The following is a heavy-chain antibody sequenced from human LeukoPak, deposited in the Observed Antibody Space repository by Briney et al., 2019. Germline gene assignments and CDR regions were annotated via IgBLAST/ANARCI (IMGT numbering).Heavy chain of an antibody. CDR2: ISSGSSYI. V-gene: IGHV3-21*01. CDR3: ARVGGGSYSSDF. D-gene: IGHD1-26*01. Sequence: GGSLRLSCAASGFTFSTYTMNWVRQAPGKGLEWVSSISSGSSYIYYADSVKGRFTISRDNANNSLYLQMNSLRADDTAVYYCARVGGGSYSSDFWGQGTLATVSS. J-gene: IGHJ4*02. CDR1: GFTFSTYT.